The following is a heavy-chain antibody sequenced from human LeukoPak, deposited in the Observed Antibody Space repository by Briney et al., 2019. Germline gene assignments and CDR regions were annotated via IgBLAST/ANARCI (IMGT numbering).Heavy chain of an antibody. CDR1: GCTFTSYG. V-gene: IGHV1-18*01. Sequence: EASVKVSCKASGCTFTSYGISWVRQAPGQGLEWMGWISAYNGNTNYAQKLQGRVTMTTDTSTSTAYMELRSLRSDDTAVYYCARDSYYDSSGYYYDHNWFDPWGQGTLVTVSS. J-gene: IGHJ5*02. CDR2: ISAYNGNT. D-gene: IGHD3-22*01. CDR3: ARDSYYDSSGYYYDHNWFDP.